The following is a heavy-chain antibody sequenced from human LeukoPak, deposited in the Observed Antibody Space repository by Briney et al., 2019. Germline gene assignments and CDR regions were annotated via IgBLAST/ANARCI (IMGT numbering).Heavy chain of an antibody. CDR1: GFTFSDYY. V-gene: IGHV3-11*01. CDR3: ARVRPPGSLFDY. Sequence: GGSLRLSCAASGFTFSDYYMSWIRQAPGKGLGWVSYISSSGSTIYYADSVKGRFTISRDNAKNSLYLQMNSLRAEDTAVYYCARVRPPGSLFDYWGQGTLVTVSS. J-gene: IGHJ4*02. CDR2: ISSSGSTI.